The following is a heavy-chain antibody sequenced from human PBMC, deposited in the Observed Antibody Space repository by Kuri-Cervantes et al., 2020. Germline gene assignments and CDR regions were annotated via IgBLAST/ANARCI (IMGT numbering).Heavy chain of an antibody. CDR1: GYTFTSYD. D-gene: IGHD3-10*01. J-gene: IGHJ6*03. CDR3: ASVSDAYYYYMDF. V-gene: IGHV1-18*01. Sequence: ASVKVSCKASGYTFTSYDINWVRQATGQGLEWMGWISANNGNTDYAQKFQGRVTMTIDTSTSTAYMELRSLRSDDTAVYYCASVSDAYYYYMDFWGKGTTVTVSS. CDR2: ISANNGNT.